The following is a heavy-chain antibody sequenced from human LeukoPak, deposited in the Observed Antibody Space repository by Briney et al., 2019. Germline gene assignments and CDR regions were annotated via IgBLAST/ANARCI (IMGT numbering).Heavy chain of an antibody. V-gene: IGHV3-48*04. CDR1: GFTFSSYS. Sequence: GGSLRLSCAASGFTFSSYSMNWVRQAPGKGLEWVSYISSSSSTIYYADSVKGRFTISRDNAKNSLYLQMNSLRAEDTAVYYCARDEAAVADYWGQGTLVTVSS. J-gene: IGHJ4*02. CDR3: ARDEAAVADY. CDR2: ISSSSSTI. D-gene: IGHD6-13*01.